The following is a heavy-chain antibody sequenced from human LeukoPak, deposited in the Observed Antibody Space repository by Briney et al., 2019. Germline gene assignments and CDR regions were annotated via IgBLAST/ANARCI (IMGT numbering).Heavy chain of an antibody. CDR3: ARDSSSGWYHGD. V-gene: IGHV3-7*01. D-gene: IGHD6-19*01. Sequence: GGSLRLSCEGSGFTFSNYWMGWVRQAPGKGLQWVANIKTDGSEKYYVDSVKGRFTISRDNAKNSLYLQMNSLRAEDTAVYYCARDSSSGWYHGDWGQGTLVTVSS. CDR2: IKTDGSEK. CDR1: GFTFSNYW. J-gene: IGHJ4*02.